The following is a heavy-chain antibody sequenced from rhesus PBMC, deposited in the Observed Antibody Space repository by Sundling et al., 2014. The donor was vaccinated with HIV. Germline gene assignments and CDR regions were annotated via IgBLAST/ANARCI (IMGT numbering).Heavy chain of an antibody. D-gene: IGHD2-15*01. Sequence: QVQLQESGPGLVKPSETLSLTCAVSGGSISSGYYWNWIRQPPGKGLEWIGSIFGSGGSNYLNPSLRSRVTLSVDTPKNQFSLKLSSVTAADTAVYCCARGFGVVLTGPPFSYYGLDSWGQGVVVTVSS. CDR1: GGSISSGYY. CDR3: ARGFGVVLTGPPFSYYGLDS. J-gene: IGHJ6*01. CDR2: IFGSGGSN. V-gene: IGHV4-165*01.